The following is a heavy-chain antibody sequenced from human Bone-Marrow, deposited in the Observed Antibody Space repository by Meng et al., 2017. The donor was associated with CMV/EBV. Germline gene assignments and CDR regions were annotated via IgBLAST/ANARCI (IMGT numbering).Heavy chain of an antibody. CDR1: GYTFTSYG. CDR3: ARGFCGIPDDY. CDR2: ISAYNGNT. V-gene: IGHV1-18*01. J-gene: IGHJ4*02. D-gene: IGHD3-3*01. Sequence: ASVKVSCKASGYTFTSYGITWVRQAPGQGLEWMGWISAYNGNTNYAQKLQGRVTMTTDTPTTTAYMELRSLRSDDTAVYYCARGFCGIPDDYWGQGTLVTVSS.